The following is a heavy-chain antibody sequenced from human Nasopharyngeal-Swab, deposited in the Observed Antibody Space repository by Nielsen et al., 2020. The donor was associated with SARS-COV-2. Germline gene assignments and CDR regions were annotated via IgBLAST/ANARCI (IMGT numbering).Heavy chain of an antibody. CDR3: AKDLEEYYGSGSYYT. V-gene: IGHV3-33*03. CDR2: IWYDGSNK. CDR1: GFTFSSYG. Sequence: GESLKISCAASGFTFSSYGMHWVRQAPGKGLEWVAVIWYDGSNKYYADSVKGRFTSSRDNAKNSLYLQMNSLRAEDTALYYCAKDLEEYYGSGSYYTWGKGTTVTVSS. D-gene: IGHD3-10*01. J-gene: IGHJ6*04.